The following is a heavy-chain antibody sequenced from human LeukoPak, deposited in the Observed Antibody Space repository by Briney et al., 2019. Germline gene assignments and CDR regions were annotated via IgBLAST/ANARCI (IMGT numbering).Heavy chain of an antibody. J-gene: IGHJ6*02. CDR1: GFTFSSYA. D-gene: IGHD2-2*01. Sequence: GRSLRLFCAASGFTFSSYAMHWVRQAPGKGLEWVAVISYDGSNKYYADSVKGRFTISRDNSKNTLYLQMNSLRAEDTAVYYCARVRAGYCTSTSCYTGMDVWGQGTTVTVSS. V-gene: IGHV3-30-3*01. CDR2: ISYDGSNK. CDR3: ARVRAGYCTSTSCYTGMDV.